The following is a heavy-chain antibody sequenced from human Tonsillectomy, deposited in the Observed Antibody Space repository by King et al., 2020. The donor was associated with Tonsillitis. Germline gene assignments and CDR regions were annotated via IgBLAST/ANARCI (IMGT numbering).Heavy chain of an antibody. CDR2: IWYDGSNK. CDR1: GFTFSSYG. CDR3: ARDGGYCSGGRCYPKPGFDF. D-gene: IGHD2-15*01. Sequence: VQLVESGGGVVQPGRSLRLSCAASGFTFSSYGMHWVRQAPGKGLEWVAVIWYDGSNKNYADSVKGRFTISRDNSKNTLYLQMNSLRGEDTAGFYCARDGGYCSGGRCYPKPGFDFWGQGTTVTVSS. J-gene: IGHJ3*01. V-gene: IGHV3-33*01.